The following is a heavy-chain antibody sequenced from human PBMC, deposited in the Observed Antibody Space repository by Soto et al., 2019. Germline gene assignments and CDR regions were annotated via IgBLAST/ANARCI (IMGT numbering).Heavy chain of an antibody. V-gene: IGHV3-53*01. CDR2: IYSGDST. CDR1: GITVSNNY. Sequence: GGSLRLSCAASGITVSNNYMSWVRQAPGKGLEWVSVIYSGDSTYYADSVKGRFTISRENSKNTLYLQINSLRADDTAVYYCTRAPFGGYIDYWGQGTLVTVSS. CDR3: TRAPFGGYIDY. D-gene: IGHD3-10*01. J-gene: IGHJ4*02.